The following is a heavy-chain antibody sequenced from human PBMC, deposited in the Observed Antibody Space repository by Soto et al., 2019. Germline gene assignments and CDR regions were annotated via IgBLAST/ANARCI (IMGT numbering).Heavy chain of an antibody. Sequence: PGGSLRLSCATSGFTFSSYSMNWVRQAPGMGLEWVSSISSSSRYIYYADSVRGRFTISRDNAKNSLYLQINSLRAEDTAVYYCARDRLVAATSAPPYCYYGMDAWGQGTT. CDR3: ARDRLVAATSAPPYCYYGMDA. CDR1: GFTFSSYS. V-gene: IGHV3-21*01. J-gene: IGHJ6*02. CDR2: ISSSSRYI. D-gene: IGHD2-15*01.